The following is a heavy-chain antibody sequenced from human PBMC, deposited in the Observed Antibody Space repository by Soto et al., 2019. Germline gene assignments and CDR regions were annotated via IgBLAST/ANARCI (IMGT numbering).Heavy chain of an antibody. CDR2: ISHSGNT. Sequence: PSETLSLTCAVSGGSISNGGYSWSWLRQPPGKGLEWIGFISHSGNTYYNPSLRSRVIISIDKSRNHFSLGLKSVTAADTAVYYCARTSYDILTGRLDAFDVWGQGTMVT. V-gene: IGHV4-30-2*01. CDR3: ARTSYDILTGRLDAFDV. D-gene: IGHD3-9*01. CDR1: GGSISNGGYS. J-gene: IGHJ3*01.